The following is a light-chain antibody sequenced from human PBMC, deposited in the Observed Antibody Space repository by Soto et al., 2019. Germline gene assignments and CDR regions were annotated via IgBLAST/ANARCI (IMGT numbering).Light chain of an antibody. V-gene: IGKV3-20*01. Sequence: EIVLTQSPGPLSLSPGERATLSCRASQSISNTFLARYQQKPGQAPRLLIYGASSRATGTPDRFSGSGSGTDFTLTISRLEPEDFAVYYCQQYGASPIYTFGQGTKLEIK. CDR1: QSISNTF. CDR3: QQYGASPIYT. J-gene: IGKJ2*01. CDR2: GAS.